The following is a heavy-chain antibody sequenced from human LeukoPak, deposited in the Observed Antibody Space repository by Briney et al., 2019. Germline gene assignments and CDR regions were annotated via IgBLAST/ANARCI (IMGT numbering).Heavy chain of an antibody. J-gene: IGHJ3*02. CDR2: TYYRSRWSS. D-gene: IGHD4-11*01. CDR1: GDSVSSSDAT. Sequence: SQTLSLTCAISGDSVSSSDATWNWIRQSPSRGLEWLGRTYYRSRWSSDYAPSVRSRITINSDTAKNQFSLQLNSVTPEDTAVYYCARPSYSAFYIWGQGTMVTVSS. CDR3: ARPSYSAFYI. V-gene: IGHV6-1*01.